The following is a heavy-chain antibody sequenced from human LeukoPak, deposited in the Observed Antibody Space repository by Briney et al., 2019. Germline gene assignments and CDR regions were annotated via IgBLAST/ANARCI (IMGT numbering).Heavy chain of an antibody. CDR2: IRYDGSNK. J-gene: IGHJ4*02. CDR1: GFTFSNNG. CDR3: ATRHSSSSGVDY. V-gene: IGHV3-30*02. D-gene: IGHD6-6*01. Sequence: GGSLRLSCAASGFTFSNNGMHWVRQAPGKGLEWVAFIRYDGSNKYYADSVKGRLTISRDNSKNTLYLQMNSLRAEDTAVYHCATRHSSSSGVDYWGQGTLVTVSS.